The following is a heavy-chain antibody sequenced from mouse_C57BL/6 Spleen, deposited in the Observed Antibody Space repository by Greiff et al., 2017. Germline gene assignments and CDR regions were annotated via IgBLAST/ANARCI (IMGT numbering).Heavy chain of an antibody. Sequence: VQLQQSGAELVKPGASVKLSCKASGYTFTSYWMHWVKQRPGQGLEWIGMIHPNSGSTNYNEKFKSKATLTVDKSSSTAYMQLSSLTSEDSAVYYCARSATYYGSSYRYFDVWGTGTTVTVSS. V-gene: IGHV1-64*01. CDR3: ARSATYYGSSYRYFDV. CDR2: IHPNSGST. CDR1: GYTFTSYW. D-gene: IGHD1-1*01. J-gene: IGHJ1*03.